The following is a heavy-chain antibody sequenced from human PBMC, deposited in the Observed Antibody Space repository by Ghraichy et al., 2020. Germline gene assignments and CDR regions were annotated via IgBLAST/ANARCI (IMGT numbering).Heavy chain of an antibody. J-gene: IGHJ4*02. CDR2: IYYSGST. Sequence: SETLSLTCTVSGGSISSYYWSWIRQPPGKGLEWIGYIYYSGSTNYNPSLKSRVTISVDTSKNQFSLKLSSVTAADTAVYYCARDKGYYGSGSLYYFDYWGQGTLVTVSS. V-gene: IGHV4-59*01. D-gene: IGHD3-10*01. CDR1: GGSISSYY. CDR3: ARDKGYYGSGSLYYFDY.